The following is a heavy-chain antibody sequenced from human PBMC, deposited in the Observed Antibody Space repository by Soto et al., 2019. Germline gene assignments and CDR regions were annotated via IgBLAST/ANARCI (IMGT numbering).Heavy chain of an antibody. J-gene: IGHJ4*02. Sequence: ASVKVSCKASGYTFTSYGISWVRQAPGQGLEWMGWISAYNGNTNYAQKLQGRVTMTTDTSTSTAYMELRSLRSDDTAAYYCATVARGYYDSSGDFVYRGQGTLVTVSS. CDR1: GYTFTSYG. D-gene: IGHD3-22*01. CDR3: ATVARGYYDSSGDFVY. V-gene: IGHV1-18*01. CDR2: ISAYNGNT.